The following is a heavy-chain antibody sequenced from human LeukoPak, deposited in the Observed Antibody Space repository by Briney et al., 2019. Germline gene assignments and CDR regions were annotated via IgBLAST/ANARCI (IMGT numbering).Heavy chain of an antibody. Sequence: ASVKVSCKASGGTFSSYAISWVRQAPGQGLEWMGRIIPILGIANYAQKFQGRVTITADKSTSTAYMELSSLRSEDTAVYYCASDGTHYYDSSGYIRAFDIWGQGTMVTVSS. CDR1: GGTFSSYA. V-gene: IGHV1-69*04. D-gene: IGHD3-22*01. CDR3: ASDGTHYYDSSGYIRAFDI. J-gene: IGHJ3*02. CDR2: IIPILGIA.